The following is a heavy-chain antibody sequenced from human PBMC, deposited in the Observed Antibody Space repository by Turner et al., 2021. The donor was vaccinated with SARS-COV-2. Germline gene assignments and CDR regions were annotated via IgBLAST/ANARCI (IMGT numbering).Heavy chain of an antibody. V-gene: IGHV4-39*01. J-gene: IGHJ4*02. D-gene: IGHD5-18*01. CDR1: GGPISSSSYY. Sequence: QLQLQESGPGLVKPSETLSLTCTVSGGPISSSSYYWGWIRQPPGKGLEWIGGIYYSGSTYYNPSLKGRVTISVDTSKNQFSLKLSSVTAADTAVYYCARFEYGYSYDFGFDYWGQGTLVTVSS. CDR3: ARFEYGYSYDFGFDY. CDR2: IYYSGST.